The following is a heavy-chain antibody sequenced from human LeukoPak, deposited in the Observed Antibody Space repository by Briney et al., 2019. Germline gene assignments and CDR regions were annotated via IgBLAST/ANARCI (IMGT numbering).Heavy chain of an antibody. CDR2: IYPGDSDT. CDR1: GYSFTSYW. Sequence: GESLKISCKGSGYSFTSYWIGWVRQMPGKGLEWMGIIYPGDSDTRYSPSFQGQVTISADKSISTAYLQWSSLKASDTAMYYCARRDGNYEDGYYFDYWGQGTLVTVSS. D-gene: IGHD4-11*01. J-gene: IGHJ4*02. CDR3: ARRDGNYEDGYYFDY. V-gene: IGHV5-51*01.